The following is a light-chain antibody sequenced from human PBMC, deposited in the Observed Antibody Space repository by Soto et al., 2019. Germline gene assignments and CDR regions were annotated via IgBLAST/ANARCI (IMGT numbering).Light chain of an antibody. CDR3: SSFTSRFTFV. CDR2: EVT. V-gene: IGLV2-14*01. J-gene: IGLJ1*01. Sequence: QSALPQPASVSGSPGQSIAISCSGTRTDVGAYNYVSWYQQHPGKAPKLMISEVTNRPSGVSDRFSGYKSGNTAYLTISGLQAEDEADYYCSSFTSRFTFVFGTGTKVTVL. CDR1: RTDVGAYNY.